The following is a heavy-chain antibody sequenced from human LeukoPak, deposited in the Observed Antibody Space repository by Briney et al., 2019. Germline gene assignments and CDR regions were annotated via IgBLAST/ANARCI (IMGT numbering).Heavy chain of an antibody. Sequence: PGGSLRLSCVASGITLSLYSMNWVRQPPGKGLEWIGEINHSGSTNYNPSLKSRVTISVDTSKNQFSLKLSSVTAADTAVYYCAGGVTNYYDSSGYGREDAFDIWGQGTMVTVSS. CDR3: AGGVTNYYDSSGYGREDAFDI. V-gene: IGHV4-34*01. D-gene: IGHD3-22*01. CDR1: GITLSLYS. J-gene: IGHJ3*02. CDR2: INHSGST.